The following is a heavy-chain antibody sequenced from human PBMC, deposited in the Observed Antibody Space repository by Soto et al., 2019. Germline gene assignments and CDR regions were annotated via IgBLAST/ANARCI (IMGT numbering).Heavy chain of an antibody. CDR3: ATPSRSGYEAYDY. Sequence: QVHLIQSGAEVKKPGASVKVSCKVSGYTLSELPMYWVRQTPGKGLEWMGGFNPEEGETIYEQKFHGRVTMTEDASTDTAYMELSSLRSEDTAVYYCATPSRSGYEAYDYWGQGTLVTVSS. V-gene: IGHV1-24*01. CDR1: GYTLSELP. D-gene: IGHD3-22*01. J-gene: IGHJ4*02. CDR2: FNPEEGET.